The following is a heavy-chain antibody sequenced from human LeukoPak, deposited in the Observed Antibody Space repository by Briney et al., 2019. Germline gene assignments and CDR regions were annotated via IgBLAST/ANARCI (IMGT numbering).Heavy chain of an antibody. CDR3: ARDLVAGTLWYYFDY. CDR2: INPNSGGT. Sequence: ASVKVSCKASGYTFTGYYMHWVRQAPGQGLEWMGWINPNSGGTNYAQKFQGRVTMTRDTSISTAYMELSRLRSDDTAVYYCARDLVAGTLWYYFDYWGQGTLVTVSS. CDR1: GYTFTGYY. J-gene: IGHJ4*02. D-gene: IGHD6-13*01. V-gene: IGHV1-2*02.